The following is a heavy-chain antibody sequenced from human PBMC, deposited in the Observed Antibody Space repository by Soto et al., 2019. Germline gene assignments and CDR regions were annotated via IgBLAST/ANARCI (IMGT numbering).Heavy chain of an antibody. CDR3: ASRWGPTSAY. D-gene: IGHD1-26*01. V-gene: IGHV4-59*01. J-gene: IGHJ4*02. CDR2: IYYSGST. CDR1: GGAIRSYY. Sequence: SETLSLTCTVSGGAIRSYYWSWVRQPPGKGLEWVGYIYYSGSTNYNPSLKSRVTISVDTSKNQFSLKLSSVTAADTAVYYCASRWGPTSAYWGQGTLVTVSS.